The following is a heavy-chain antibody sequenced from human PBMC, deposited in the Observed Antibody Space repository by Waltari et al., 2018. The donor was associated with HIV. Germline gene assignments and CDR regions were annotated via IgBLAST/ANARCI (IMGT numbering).Heavy chain of an antibody. Sequence: QVQLVESGGGVVQPGRSLRLSCAASGFSFSTYGLPWARQAPGKGLEWVAVISYDGSNKYYADSVKGRFTISRDNSKNTLYLQMNSLRAEDTAVYYCAKDKGGVTYIFDYWGQGTLVTVSS. CDR3: AKDKGGVTYIFDY. V-gene: IGHV3-30*18. CDR2: ISYDGSNK. D-gene: IGHD1-1*01. CDR1: GFSFSTYG. J-gene: IGHJ4*02.